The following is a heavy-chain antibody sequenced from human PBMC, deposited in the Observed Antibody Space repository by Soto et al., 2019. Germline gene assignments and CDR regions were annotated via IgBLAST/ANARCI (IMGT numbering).Heavy chain of an antibody. D-gene: IGHD3-10*01. Sequence: GESLKISCAASGFTFSSYSMNWVRQAPGKGLEWVSYISSSSSTIYYADSVKGRFTISRDNAKNSLYLQMNSLRAEDTAVYYCARLRGLGGPFGWFDPWGQGTLVTVSS. CDR3: ARLRGLGGPFGWFDP. V-gene: IGHV3-48*01. J-gene: IGHJ5*02. CDR2: ISSSSSTI. CDR1: GFTFSSYS.